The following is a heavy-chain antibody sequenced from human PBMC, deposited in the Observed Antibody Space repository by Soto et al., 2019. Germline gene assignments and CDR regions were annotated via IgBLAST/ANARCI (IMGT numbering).Heavy chain of an antibody. CDR1: GFTFSSYA. J-gene: IGHJ4*02. D-gene: IGHD5-18*01. CDR3: AKYSYGYFTRFDY. V-gene: IGHV3-23*01. Sequence: PGGSLRLACAASGFTFSSYAMSLFLQAPGKGLEWVSGISGSGGSTYYADSVKGRFTISRDNSKNTLFLQMNSLRAEDTAVYYCAKYSYGYFTRFDYWGQGTLVTVSS. CDR2: ISGSGGST.